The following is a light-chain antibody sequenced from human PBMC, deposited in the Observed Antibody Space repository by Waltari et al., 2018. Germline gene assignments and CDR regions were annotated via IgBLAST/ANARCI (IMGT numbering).Light chain of an antibody. CDR3: VTWDDSLNGVV. J-gene: IGLJ2*01. Sequence: QSVLTQPPSASGTPGQRVTVSCSGSSSNVGSNTVNWYQQIPGTTPKLLIYFNNQRPSAVPDRVSGSKSGTSASLAISGLQSEDEADYYCVTWDDSLNGVVFGGGTKLTVL. CDR1: SSNVGSNT. CDR2: FNN. V-gene: IGLV1-44*01.